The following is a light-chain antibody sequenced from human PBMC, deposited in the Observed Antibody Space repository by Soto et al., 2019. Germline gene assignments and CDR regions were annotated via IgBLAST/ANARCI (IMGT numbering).Light chain of an antibody. CDR3: CSYAGSYPSSYV. CDR1: SSDVGGYNY. J-gene: IGLJ1*01. V-gene: IGLV2-11*01. Sequence: QSALTQPRSVSGSPGQSVTISCTGTSSDVGGYNYVSWYQQHPGKAPKLMIYDVSKRPSGVPDRFSGSKSGNTASLTISGLQAEDEADYYCCSYAGSYPSSYVYVTGTKVTVL. CDR2: DVS.